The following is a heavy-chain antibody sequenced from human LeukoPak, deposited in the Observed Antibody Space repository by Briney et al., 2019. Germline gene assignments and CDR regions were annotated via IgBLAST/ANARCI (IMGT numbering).Heavy chain of an antibody. V-gene: IGHV4-59*01. D-gene: IGHD6-13*01. CDR3: ARGQQVGSWFDR. CDR1: GDSISTNY. Sequence: SETLSLTCTVSGDSISTNYWSWIRQPPGKGLEWIGYIYYSGSTNYNPSLTSRVAISVDPSKTRFSLKLRSVAAADTAVYYCARGQQVGSWFDRWGQGTLVTVSS. J-gene: IGHJ5*02. CDR2: IYYSGST.